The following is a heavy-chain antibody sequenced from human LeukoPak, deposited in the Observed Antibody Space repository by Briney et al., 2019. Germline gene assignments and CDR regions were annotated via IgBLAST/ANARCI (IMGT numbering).Heavy chain of an antibody. CDR1: GYTFTGYY. D-gene: IGHD3-9*01. V-gene: IGHV1-2*02. CDR3: ASLKYYDIDWFDP. CDR2: INPNTAST. Sequence: ASVKVSCKASGYTFTGYYFHWVRQAPGQGLEWMGWINPNTASTNYAQKFLGGVTLTWDTSISTAYMELNRLTSDDTAVYCCASLKYYDIDWFDPWGQGTLVTVSS. J-gene: IGHJ5*02.